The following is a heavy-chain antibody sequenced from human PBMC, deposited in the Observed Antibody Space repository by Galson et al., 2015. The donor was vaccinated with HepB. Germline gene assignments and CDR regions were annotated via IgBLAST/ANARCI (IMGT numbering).Heavy chain of an antibody. Sequence: SVKVSCKVSGYTLTELSMHWVRQAPGKGLEWMGGFDPEDGETIYAQKFQGRVTITADKSTSTAYMELSSLRSEDTAVYYCASNPPNKRGFDYWGQGTLVTVSS. CDR1: GYTLTELS. J-gene: IGHJ4*02. CDR3: ASNPPNKRGFDY. D-gene: IGHD2/OR15-2a*01. V-gene: IGHV1-24*01. CDR2: FDPEDGET.